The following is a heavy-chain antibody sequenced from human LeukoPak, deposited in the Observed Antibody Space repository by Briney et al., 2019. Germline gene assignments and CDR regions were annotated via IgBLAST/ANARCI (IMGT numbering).Heavy chain of an antibody. CDR2: INHSGST. D-gene: IGHD2-2*01. V-gene: IGHV4-34*01. J-gene: IGHJ4*02. CDR3: ARASRYCSSTSCSHFDY. Sequence: PSETLSLTCAVYGGSFSGYYWRWIRQPPGKGLEWIGEINHSGSTNYNPSLKSRVTISVDTSKNQFSLKLSSVTAADTAVYYCARASRYCSSTSCSHFDYWGQGTLVTVSS. CDR1: GGSFSGYY.